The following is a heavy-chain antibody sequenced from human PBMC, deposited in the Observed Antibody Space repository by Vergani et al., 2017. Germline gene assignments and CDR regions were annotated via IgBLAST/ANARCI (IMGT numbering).Heavy chain of an antibody. Sequence: QVQLVETGGGVVQPGGSLRLSCAASGFTFSSYAMSWVRQAPGKGLAWVAFIRYDGSNPQYIDSVKGRFTISRDNSKDTLFLQMNGLRPEDTGTYFCAKKGGSLYYYGVDVWGQGTTITVSS. D-gene: IGHD1-26*01. V-gene: IGHV3-30*02. J-gene: IGHJ6*02. CDR2: IRYDGSNP. CDR1: GFTFSSYA. CDR3: AKKGGSLYYYGVDV.